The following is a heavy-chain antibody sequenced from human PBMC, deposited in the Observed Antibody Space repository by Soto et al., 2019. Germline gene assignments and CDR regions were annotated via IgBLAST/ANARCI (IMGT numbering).Heavy chain of an antibody. J-gene: IGHJ1*01. V-gene: IGHV3-23*01. CDR1: GFTFSTYA. CDR2: IISSGGST. CDR3: AKAEGSSYGTEYSQH. D-gene: IGHD6-13*01. Sequence: EVQLLESGGGLVQPGGSLRLSCAASGFTFSTYAMNWVRQAPGKGLEWVSLIISSGGSTYYADSVKGRFTISRDNSKTTLYLQMTSLRADDTAVYYCAKAEGSSYGTEYSQHWGQGNLVTVSS.